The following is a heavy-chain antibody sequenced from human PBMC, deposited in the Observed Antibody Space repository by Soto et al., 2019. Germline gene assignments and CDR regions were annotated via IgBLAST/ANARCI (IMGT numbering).Heavy chain of an antibody. Sequence: ASVKVSCKASGYTFTTYAIHWVLKAPGQRLELMGWINTGNGNTKYSQKFQGRVTITRDTAARTAYMEMTSLTYEDRAVYYCARMNFDSSGYLDYWGQGTLVTVSS. CDR3: ARMNFDSSGYLDY. D-gene: IGHD3-22*01. V-gene: IGHV1-3*04. CDR2: INTGNGNT. CDR1: GYTFTTYA. J-gene: IGHJ4*02.